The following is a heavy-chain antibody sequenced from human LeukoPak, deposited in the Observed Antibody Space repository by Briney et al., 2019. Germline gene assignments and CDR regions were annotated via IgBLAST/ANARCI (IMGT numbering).Heavy chain of an antibody. V-gene: IGHV3-23*01. Sequence: GGSLRLSCAASGFTFRDYAMSWVRQAPGKGLEWVSTISGSGSTTYYADLVRGRFTISRDNSKNTLYLQMNSLRDEDTGVYYCAKGLRTGVGPYMGYHYYMDVWGKGATVTVSS. CDR1: GFTFRDYA. CDR2: ISGSGSTT. J-gene: IGHJ6*03. CDR3: AKGLRTGVGPYMGYHYYMDV. D-gene: IGHD1-26*01.